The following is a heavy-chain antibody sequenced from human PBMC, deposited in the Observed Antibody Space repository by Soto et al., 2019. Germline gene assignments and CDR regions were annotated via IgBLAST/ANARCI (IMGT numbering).Heavy chain of an antibody. J-gene: IGHJ4*02. Sequence: ETLSLTCTVSGGSMSSYYWSWIRQPPGKGLEWIGYIYYSGSTNYSPSLKSRVAMSVDTSKNQFSLKLNSVTAADTAVYYCARGGWYNDYWGQGTLVTVSS. CDR2: IYYSGST. D-gene: IGHD1-1*01. CDR1: GGSMSSYY. V-gene: IGHV4-59*01. CDR3: ARGGWYNDY.